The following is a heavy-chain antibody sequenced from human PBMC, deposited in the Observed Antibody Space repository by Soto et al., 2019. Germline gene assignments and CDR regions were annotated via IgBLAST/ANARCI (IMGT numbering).Heavy chain of an antibody. J-gene: IGHJ4*02. CDR1: GFTFSSCA. CDR2: ISYDGSNK. Sequence: QVQLVESGGGVVQPGRSLRLSCAASGFTFSSCAMHXXXXXXXXXXXXXXXISYDGSNKYYADSVKGRFTVSRDNSKXXXXXXXXXXXXXXXXXXXXXXXXXXXXXXXXXXXXDYWGQGTLVTVSS. V-gene: IGHV3-30-3*01. CDR3: XXXXXXXXXXXXXXXXDY.